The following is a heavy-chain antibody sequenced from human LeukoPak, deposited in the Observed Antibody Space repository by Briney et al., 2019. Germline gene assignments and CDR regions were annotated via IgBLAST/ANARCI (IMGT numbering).Heavy chain of an antibody. V-gene: IGHV1-2*02. CDR2: INPNSGGT. D-gene: IGHD6-19*01. J-gene: IGHJ1*01. CDR3: ARGQAVAGKIVYFQH. CDR1: GYSFTGHY. Sequence: GASVKVSCKASGYSFTGHYMHWVRQAPGQGLEWMGWINPNSGGTNYAQKFQGRVTMTRDTSISTAYMELSRLRSDDTAVYYCARGQAVAGKIVYFQHWGQGTLVTVSS.